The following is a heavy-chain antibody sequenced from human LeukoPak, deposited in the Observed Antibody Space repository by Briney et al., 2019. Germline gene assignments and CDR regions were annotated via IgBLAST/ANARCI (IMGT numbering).Heavy chain of an antibody. Sequence: GGSLRLSCAASGFNFSSYSMNWVRQAPGKGLEWVSCISTTSSHIYYADSVKGRFTIFRDNAKNSLYLQMNSLRAEDTALYYCAKDIGGYSSSSDYWGQGTLVTVSS. J-gene: IGHJ4*02. V-gene: IGHV3-21*04. CDR1: GFNFSSYS. CDR2: ISTTSSHI. CDR3: AKDIGGYSSSSDY. D-gene: IGHD6-13*01.